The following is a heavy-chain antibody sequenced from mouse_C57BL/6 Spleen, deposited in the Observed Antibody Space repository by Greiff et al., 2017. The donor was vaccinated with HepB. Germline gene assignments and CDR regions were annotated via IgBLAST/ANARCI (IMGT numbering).Heavy chain of an antibody. CDR2: INPNNGGT. D-gene: IGHD2-1*01. CDR1: GYTFTDYN. Sequence: DVQLQESGPELVKPGASVKIPCKASGYTFTDYNMDWVKQSHGKSLEWIGDINPNNGGTIYNQKFKGKATLTVDKSSSTAYMELRSLTSEDTAVYYCARSGGNYVAMDYWGQGTSVTVSS. CDR3: ARSGGNYVAMDY. V-gene: IGHV1-18*01. J-gene: IGHJ4*01.